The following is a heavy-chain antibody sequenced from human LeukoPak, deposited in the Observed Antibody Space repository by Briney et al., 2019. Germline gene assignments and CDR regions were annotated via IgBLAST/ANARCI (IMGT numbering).Heavy chain of an antibody. Sequence: ASVKVSCKVSGYTLTELSMHWVRQAPGKGLEWMGGFDPEDGETIYAQKFQGRVTMTEDTSTDTAYMELSSLRSEDTAVYYCATPLLSYSSGWYYFDHWGQGTLVTVSS. V-gene: IGHV1-24*01. J-gene: IGHJ4*02. D-gene: IGHD6-19*01. CDR1: GYTLTELS. CDR3: ATPLLSYSSGWYYFDH. CDR2: FDPEDGET.